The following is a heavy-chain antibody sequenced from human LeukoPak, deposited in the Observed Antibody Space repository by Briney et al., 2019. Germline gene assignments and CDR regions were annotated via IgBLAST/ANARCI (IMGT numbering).Heavy chain of an antibody. CDR3: ARPRGNWNYRFDY. V-gene: IGHV3-66*02. CDR1: GFTVSSNY. D-gene: IGHD1-7*01. J-gene: IGHJ4*02. Sequence: GGSLRLSCAASGFTVSSNYMSWVRQAPGQGLEWVSVIYSGGSTYYADSVEGRFTISRDNSKNTLYLQMNSLRAEDTAVYYCARPRGNWNYRFDYWGQGTLVTVSS. CDR2: IYSGGST.